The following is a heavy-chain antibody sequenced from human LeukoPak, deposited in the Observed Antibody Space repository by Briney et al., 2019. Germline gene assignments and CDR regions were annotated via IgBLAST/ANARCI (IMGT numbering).Heavy chain of an antibody. Sequence: SETLSLTCTVSGGSMNTYYWSWIRQPPGKGLEWIGYIYYSGTTNHNPSLKSRVTISVDTSKNQFSLKLSSVTAADTAVYYCARGVYIAAAQYAYWGQGTLVTVSS. CDR2: IYYSGTT. V-gene: IGHV4-59*01. CDR1: GGSMNTYY. D-gene: IGHD6-13*01. J-gene: IGHJ4*02. CDR3: ARGVYIAAAQYAY.